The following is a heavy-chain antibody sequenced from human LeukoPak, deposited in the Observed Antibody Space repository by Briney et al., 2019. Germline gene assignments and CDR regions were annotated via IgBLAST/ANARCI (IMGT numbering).Heavy chain of an antibody. D-gene: IGHD3-22*01. CDR1: GGSINSANYY. CDR2: IYYSETT. CDR3: ARTMYYYESSGYRDYFDS. J-gene: IGHJ4*02. V-gene: IGHV4-39*01. Sequence: PSETLSLTCTVSGGSINSANYYWGWLRQPPGKGLEWIASIYYSETTYDNPSLKSRVTISIETSKNQFSLKLTSVTASDTAVYYCARTMYYYESSGYRDYFDSWGQGTLVTVSS.